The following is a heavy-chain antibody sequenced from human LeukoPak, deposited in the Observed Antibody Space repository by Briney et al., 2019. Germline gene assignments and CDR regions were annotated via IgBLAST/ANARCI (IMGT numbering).Heavy chain of an antibody. D-gene: IGHD1-1*01. V-gene: IGHV3-48*04. J-gene: IGHJ6*03. Sequence: EPGGSLRLPCAASGFTLNNYSMNWVRQAPGKGLEWVSYISTSSSTRYYADSVKGRFTISRDNAMNSLYLQMNSLRAEDTAVYYCARTRDPPTYYYFYMDVWGKGTTVTVFS. CDR1: GFTLNNYS. CDR3: ARTRDPPTYYYFYMDV. CDR2: ISTSSSTR.